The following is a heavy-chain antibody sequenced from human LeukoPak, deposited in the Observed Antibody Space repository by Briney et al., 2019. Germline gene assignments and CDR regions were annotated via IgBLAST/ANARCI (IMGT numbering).Heavy chain of an antibody. D-gene: IGHD5-18*01. J-gene: IGHJ4*02. CDR3: ARDRGGYTYSHDY. Sequence: GASVKVSCKASGGTFSSYAISWVRRAPGQGLEWMGRIIPILGIANYAQKFQGRVTITADKSTSTAYMELSSLRSEDTAVYYCARDRGGYTYSHDYWGQGTLVTVSS. CDR1: GGTFSSYA. V-gene: IGHV1-69*04. CDR2: IIPILGIA.